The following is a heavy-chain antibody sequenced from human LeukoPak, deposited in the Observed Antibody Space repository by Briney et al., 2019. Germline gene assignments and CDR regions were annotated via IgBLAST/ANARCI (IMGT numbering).Heavy chain of an antibody. CDR1: GYTFTSYY. CDR2: INPSGGST. V-gene: IGHV1-46*01. J-gene: IGHJ4*02. CDR3: ARGGPFWSGYYGPFDY. Sequence: ASVKVSCKASGYTFTSYYMHWVRQAPGQGPEWMGIINPSGGSTSYAQKFQGRVTMTRDTSTSTVYMELSSLRSEDTAVYYCARGGPFWSGYYGPFDYWGQGTLVTVSS. D-gene: IGHD3-3*01.